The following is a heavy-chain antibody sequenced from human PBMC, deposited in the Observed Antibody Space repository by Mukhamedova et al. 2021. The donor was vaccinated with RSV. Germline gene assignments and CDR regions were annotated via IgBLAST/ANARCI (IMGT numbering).Heavy chain of an antibody. D-gene: IGHD1-26*01. J-gene: IGHJ4*02. CDR2: ITGSGAGT. V-gene: IGHV3-23*01. CDR3: ANARVGGSGGEFDY. Sequence: WVRQAPEKGLEWVSAITGSGAGTHYADSVKGRFTISRDNSKNALYLQMNSLRAEDTAVYYCANARVGGSGGEFDYWGQGTLVTVS.